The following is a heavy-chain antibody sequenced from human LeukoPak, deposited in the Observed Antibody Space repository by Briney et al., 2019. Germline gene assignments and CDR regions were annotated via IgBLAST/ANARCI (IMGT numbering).Heavy chain of an antibody. Sequence: ASVKVSCKASGYTFTGYYMHWVRQAPGQGLEWMGWINPNSGGTNYAQKFQGRVTMTRDTSISTAYMELSRLRSDDTAVYYCARGTPVRYYDSSGYYYHYWGQGTLVTVSS. J-gene: IGHJ4*02. CDR1: GYTFTGYY. CDR2: INPNSGGT. V-gene: IGHV1-2*02. CDR3: ARGTPVRYYDSSGYYYHY. D-gene: IGHD3-22*01.